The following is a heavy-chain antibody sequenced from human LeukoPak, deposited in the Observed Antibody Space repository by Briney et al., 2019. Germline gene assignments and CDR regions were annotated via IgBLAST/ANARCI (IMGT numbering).Heavy chain of an antibody. D-gene: IGHD3-22*01. Sequence: SVKVSCKASGGTFSSYAISWVRQAPGQGLEWMGGIIPIFGTANYAQKFQGRVTITTDESTSTAYMELSSLRSEDTAVYYCARPSDSSGSDAFDIWGQGAMVTVSS. CDR2: IIPIFGTA. J-gene: IGHJ3*02. CDR3: ARPSDSSGSDAFDI. V-gene: IGHV1-69*05. CDR1: GGTFSSYA.